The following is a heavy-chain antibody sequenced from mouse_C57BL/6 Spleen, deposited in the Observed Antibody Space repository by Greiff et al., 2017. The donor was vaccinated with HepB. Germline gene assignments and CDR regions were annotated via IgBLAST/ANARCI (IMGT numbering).Heavy chain of an antibody. J-gene: IGHJ3*01. Sequence: QVQLQQPGAELVKPGASVKLSCKASGYTFTSYWMHWVKQRPGQGLEWIGMIHPNSGSTNYNEKFKSKATLTVDKSSSTAYMQLSSLTSEDSAVYYWARDYGNYAWFAYWGQGTLVTVSA. CDR3: ARDYGNYAWFAY. V-gene: IGHV1-64*01. CDR2: IHPNSGST. CDR1: GYTFTSYW. D-gene: IGHD2-1*01.